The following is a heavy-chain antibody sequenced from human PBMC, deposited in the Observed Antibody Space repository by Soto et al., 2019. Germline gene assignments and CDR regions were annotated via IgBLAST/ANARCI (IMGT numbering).Heavy chain of an antibody. CDR2: IIPIFGTA. D-gene: IGHD3-3*01. J-gene: IGHJ6*02. CDR1: GGTFSSYA. CDR3: EGGVVIIFAPSLDSYYYYGMDV. Sequence: QVQLVQSGAEVKKPGSSVKVSCKASGGTFSSYAISWVRQSPGQGLEWLGGIIPIFGTANYAQKFQGRGTITADESTSTAYVELRSLRSEDTAVYFCEGGVVIIFAPSLDSYYYYGMDVWGQGTTVTVSS. V-gene: IGHV1-69*01.